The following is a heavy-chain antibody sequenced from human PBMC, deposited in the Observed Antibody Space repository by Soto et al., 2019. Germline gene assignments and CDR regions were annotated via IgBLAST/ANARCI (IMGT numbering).Heavy chain of an antibody. V-gene: IGHV3-9*01. J-gene: IGHJ4*01. CDR2: ISWNSGSI. Sequence: GVSLRLSCAASGCTFDDYAMHWVRQSPGKGLEWVSGISWNSGSIGYADSVKGRFTISRDNAKNSLYLQMNSLRAEDTALYNCDKDFDSSGYYFDYWG. D-gene: IGHD3-22*01. CDR1: GCTFDDYA. CDR3: DKDFDSSGYYFDY.